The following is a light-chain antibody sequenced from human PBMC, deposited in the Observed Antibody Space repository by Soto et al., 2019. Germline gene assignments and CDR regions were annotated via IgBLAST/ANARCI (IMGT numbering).Light chain of an antibody. V-gene: IGKV3-20*01. CDR3: QQDGSSSWT. CDR2: GAS. J-gene: IGKJ1*01. Sequence: EIVLTQSPGTLSLSPGERATLSCRAGQSVSSSYLAWYQQKPGQAPRLLIYGASSRATGIPDRFSGSGSETDFTLIISRLEPEDFAVYYCQQDGSSSWTFGQGTKVEIK. CDR1: QSVSSSY.